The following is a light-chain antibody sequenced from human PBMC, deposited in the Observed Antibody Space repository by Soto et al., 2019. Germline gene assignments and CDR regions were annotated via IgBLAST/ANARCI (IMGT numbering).Light chain of an antibody. J-gene: IGKJ1*01. V-gene: IGKV3-20*01. CDR1: QSVSSSY. Sequence: EIVLTQSPGTLSLSPGERATLSCRASQSVSSSYLAWYQQKPGQAPRLLIYGASSRATGIPDRFSGSGSGTDFTLTISRLEPEDLAVYYCQQYDSSPVTFGHGTKVEIK. CDR3: QQYDSSPVT. CDR2: GAS.